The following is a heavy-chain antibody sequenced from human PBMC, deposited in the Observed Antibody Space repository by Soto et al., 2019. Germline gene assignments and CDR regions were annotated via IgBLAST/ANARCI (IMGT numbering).Heavy chain of an antibody. CDR1: GGTFNNYA. CDR2: IIPIFNSA. CDR3: AREVTVASYSFDF. J-gene: IGHJ4*02. V-gene: IGHV1-69*13. D-gene: IGHD5-12*01. Sequence: SVKVSCKASGGTFNNYALSWVRQAPGQGLEWMGGIIPIFNSANYAQKFQGRVTITADDPTSTAYMELRSLRPDDTAVYYCAREVTVASYSFDFWGQGTLVTVSS.